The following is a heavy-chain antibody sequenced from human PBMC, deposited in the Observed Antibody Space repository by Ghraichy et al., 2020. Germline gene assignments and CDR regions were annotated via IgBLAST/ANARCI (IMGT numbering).Heavy chain of an antibody. V-gene: IGHV3-74*01. Sequence: GGSLRLSCAASGFTFSSNWMHWVRQAPGKGLVWVSRINSDGSSTSYADSVKGRFTISRDNAKNTLYLQMNSLRAEDTAVYYCARVFGGMGSTNDYWGQGTLVTVSS. J-gene: IGHJ4*02. CDR2: INSDGSST. D-gene: IGHD2-2*01. CDR1: GFTFSSNW. CDR3: ARVFGGMGSTNDY.